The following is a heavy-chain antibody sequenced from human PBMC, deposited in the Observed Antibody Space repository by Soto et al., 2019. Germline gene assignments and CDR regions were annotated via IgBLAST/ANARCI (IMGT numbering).Heavy chain of an antibody. CDR3: ASWLKEAGIRGNYYYGMDV. D-gene: IGHD1-1*01. Sequence: SVKVSCKASGGTFTNYAFSWVRQAPGQGLEWLGGIIPIFGTADYAQKFQGRVTITADESTSTAHMELSSLRSDDTAVYYCASWLKEAGIRGNYYYGMDVWGQGTTVTVSS. CDR2: IIPIFGTA. J-gene: IGHJ6*02. V-gene: IGHV1-69*13. CDR1: GGTFTNYA.